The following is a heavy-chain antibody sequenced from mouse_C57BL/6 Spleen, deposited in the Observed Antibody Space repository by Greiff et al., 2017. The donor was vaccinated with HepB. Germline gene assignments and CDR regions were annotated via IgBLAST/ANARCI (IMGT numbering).Heavy chain of an antibody. CDR3: ATIIYYDYDGYAMDY. CDR2: IWGVGST. V-gene: IGHV2-6*01. J-gene: IGHJ4*01. D-gene: IGHD2-4*01. CDR1: GFSLTSYG. Sequence: QVQLKESGPGLVAPSQSLSITCTVSGFSLTSYGVDWVRQSPGKGLEWLGVIWGVGSTNYNSALKSRLSISKDNSKSQVFLKMNSLQTDDTAMYYCATIIYYDYDGYAMDYWGQGTSVTVSS.